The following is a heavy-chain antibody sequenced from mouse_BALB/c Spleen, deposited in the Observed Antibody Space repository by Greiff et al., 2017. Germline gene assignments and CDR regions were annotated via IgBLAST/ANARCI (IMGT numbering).Heavy chain of an antibody. D-gene: IGHD4-1*01. CDR3: ASLLTFYYAMDY. J-gene: IGHJ4*01. CDR1: GFTFSSFG. CDR2: ISSGSSTI. V-gene: IGHV5-17*02. Sequence: EVKVVESGGGLVQPGGSRKLSCAASGFTFSSFGMHWVRQAPEKGLEWVAYISSGSSTIYYADTVKGRFTISRDNPKNTLFLQMTSLRSEDTAMYYCASLLTFYYAMDYWGQGTSDTVSS.